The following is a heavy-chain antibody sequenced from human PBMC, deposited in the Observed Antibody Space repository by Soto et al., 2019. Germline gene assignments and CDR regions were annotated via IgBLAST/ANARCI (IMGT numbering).Heavy chain of an antibody. J-gene: IGHJ4*02. CDR3: AQERSLWFGKEGFDY. V-gene: IGHV3-23*04. CDR2: ISGSGGST. D-gene: IGHD3-10*01. Sequence: EVQLVESGGGLVQPGGSLRLSCAASGFTFSSYAMSWVRQAPGKGLGWVSAISGSGGSTYHADSVKGRFTISRDNSKNTLYLQMNSLRAEDTAVYYCAQERSLWFGKEGFDYWGQGALVTVSS. CDR1: GFTFSSYA.